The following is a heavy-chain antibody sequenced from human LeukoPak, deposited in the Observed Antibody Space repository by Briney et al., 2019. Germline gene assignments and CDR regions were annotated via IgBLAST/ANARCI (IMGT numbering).Heavy chain of an antibody. V-gene: IGHV5-51*01. CDR2: IYPGASIT. CDR1: GFTFTNYW. J-gene: IGHJ3*02. CDR3: ARHAIYSDSSSAFDI. D-gene: IGHD6-6*01. Sequence: GESLKISCKASGFTFTNYWIGWVRQMPGKGLEWMGIIYPGASITRYRPPFQGQVTISVDKSINTAFLQWSSLKASDTAMYYCARHAIYSDSSSAFDIWGQGTMVTVSS.